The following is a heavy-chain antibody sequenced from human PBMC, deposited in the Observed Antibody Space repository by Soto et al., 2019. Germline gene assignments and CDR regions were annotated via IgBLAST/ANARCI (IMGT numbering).Heavy chain of an antibody. CDR1: GGSISIGGYY. CDR3: ARDRKIAATNIFDY. Sequence: TLSLTCTVSGGSISIGGYYWSWIRQHPGKGLEWIGYIYYSGSTYYNPSLKSRVTISVDTSKNQFSLKLSSVTAADTAVYYCARDRKIAATNIFDYWGRGTLVTVSS. CDR2: IYYSGST. J-gene: IGHJ4*02. V-gene: IGHV4-31*03. D-gene: IGHD6-6*01.